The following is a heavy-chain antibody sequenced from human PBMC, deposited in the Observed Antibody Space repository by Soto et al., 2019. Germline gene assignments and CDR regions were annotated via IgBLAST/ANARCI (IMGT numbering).Heavy chain of an antibody. CDR3: AGHPEYSSSSWPDY. D-gene: IGHD6-6*01. Sequence: EVQLVQSGAEVKKPGESLKISCKGSGNSFTNYWIGWVRQMPGKGLEWMGIIYPGDSDTRYSPSFQGQVTISAAKSISTTYLQWSSLMASDTAMYYCAGHPEYSSSSWPDYWGQGTTVTVSS. V-gene: IGHV5-51*01. J-gene: IGHJ4*02. CDR2: IYPGDSDT. CDR1: GNSFTNYW.